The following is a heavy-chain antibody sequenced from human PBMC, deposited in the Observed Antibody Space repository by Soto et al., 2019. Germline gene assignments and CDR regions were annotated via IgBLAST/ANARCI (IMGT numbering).Heavy chain of an antibody. CDR1: GGTFSSYT. Sequence: QVQLVQSGAEVKKPGSSVKVSCKASGGTFSSYTISWVRQAPGQGLEWMGRIIPILGIANYAQKFQGRVTITEDKSTSTAYMELSSLRSEDTAVYYWARETIAAAGPDYWGQGTLVTVSS. D-gene: IGHD6-13*01. J-gene: IGHJ4*02. V-gene: IGHV1-69*02. CDR2: IIPILGIA. CDR3: ARETIAAAGPDY.